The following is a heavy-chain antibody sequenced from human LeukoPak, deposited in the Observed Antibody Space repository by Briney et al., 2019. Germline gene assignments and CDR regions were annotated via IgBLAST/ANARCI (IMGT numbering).Heavy chain of an antibody. Sequence: SETLSLTCTVSGDSINSLDLWSWVRQPPGKGLEWIGEMYLSGTTHSNPSVKSRVTISIDKSKNQFFLNLSSVTAADTAVYYCAAAYSNYPGWFDPWGQGTLVTVSS. D-gene: IGHD4-11*01. J-gene: IGHJ5*02. CDR3: AAAYSNYPGWFDP. CDR1: GDSINSLDL. CDR2: MYLSGTT. V-gene: IGHV4-4*02.